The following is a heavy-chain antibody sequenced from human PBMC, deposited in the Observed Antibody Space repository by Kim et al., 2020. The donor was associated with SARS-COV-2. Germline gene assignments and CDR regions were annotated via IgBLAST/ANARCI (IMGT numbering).Heavy chain of an antibody. CDR3: AKERQQLTRYYYFYGMDV. V-gene: IGHV3-23*01. CDR2: ISGRGSDT. Sequence: GGSLRLSCAASGFSFSSYGMSWVRQGPGKGLEGVSSISGRGSDTHYADSVKGRFTISRDNSKNTLYLQMNSLRADDTAIYFCAKERQQLTRYYYFYGMDV. J-gene: IGHJ6*01. CDR1: GFSFSSYG. D-gene: IGHD6-13*01.